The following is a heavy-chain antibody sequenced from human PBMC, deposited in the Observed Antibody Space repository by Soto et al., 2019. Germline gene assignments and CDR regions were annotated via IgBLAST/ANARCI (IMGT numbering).Heavy chain of an antibody. J-gene: IGHJ4*02. Sequence: QVQLVQSGAEVRKPGSSVKVSCKASRLTYSSSAISWVRQAPGQGPEWMGGINPILGTPDYAPKFQGRVTITADESTRTVYMDLGSLRSEDTAMYYCARGGVDVVATSAFDYWGQGTLVTVSS. CDR1: RLTYSSSA. CDR2: INPILGTP. CDR3: ARGGVDVVATSAFDY. V-gene: IGHV1-69*01. D-gene: IGHD5-12*01.